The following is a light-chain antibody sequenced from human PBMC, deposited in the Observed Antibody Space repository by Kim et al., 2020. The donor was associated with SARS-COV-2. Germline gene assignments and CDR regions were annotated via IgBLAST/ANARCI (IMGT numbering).Light chain of an antibody. CDR2: KDS. CDR3: QSTDSSGTYVV. CDR1: ALAKQY. Sequence: PGQAARITCSGDALAKQYAYWYQQKPGQAPVVVMYKDSERPSGIPERFSGSSSGTTVTLTISGVQAEDEADYYCQSTDSSGTYVVFGGGTQLTVL. J-gene: IGLJ2*01. V-gene: IGLV3-25*03.